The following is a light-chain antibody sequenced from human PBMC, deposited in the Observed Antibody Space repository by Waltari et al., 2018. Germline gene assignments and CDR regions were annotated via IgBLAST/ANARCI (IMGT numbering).Light chain of an antibody. CDR2: DDN. CDR3: GTWDSSLAVWM. V-gene: IGLV1-51*02. J-gene: IGLJ3*02. Sequence: QSLLTQPPSLSAAPGQRVTISCPGPSPNIGGNDVSWYQQSPGKAPRLLIYDDNRRPAGIPDRFSGSKSATSASLAISRLQTGDEADYYCGTWDSSLAVWMFGGGTRLTVL. CDR1: SPNIGGND.